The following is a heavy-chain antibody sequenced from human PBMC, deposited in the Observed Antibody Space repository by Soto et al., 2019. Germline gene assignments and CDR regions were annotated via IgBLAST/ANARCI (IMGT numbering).Heavy chain of an antibody. V-gene: IGHV1-69-2*01. D-gene: IGHD2-15*01. CDR3: ATPNHPGVAATHYYYGMDV. CDR2: VDPEDGET. Sequence: EVQLVQSGAEVKKPGATVKISCKVSGYTFTDYYMHWVQQAPGKGLEWMGLVDPEDGETIYAEKFQGRVTITADTSTDTAYMELSRLRSEDTAVYYCATPNHPGVAATHYYYGMDVWGQGTTVTVSS. J-gene: IGHJ6*02. CDR1: GYTFTDYY.